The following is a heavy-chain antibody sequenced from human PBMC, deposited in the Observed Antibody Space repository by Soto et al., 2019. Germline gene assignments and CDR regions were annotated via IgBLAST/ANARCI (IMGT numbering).Heavy chain of an antibody. J-gene: IGHJ4*02. CDR1: GGSFSGYY. CDR3: ASTLRYFDWLLYYFDY. CDR2: INHSGST. D-gene: IGHD3-9*01. V-gene: IGHV4-34*01. Sequence: PSDTLSLTFGVFGGSFSGYYWIPIRQPPGKGLEWIGEINHSGSTNYNPSLKSRVTISVDTSKNQFSLKLSSVTAADTAVYYCASTLRYFDWLLYYFDYWGQG.